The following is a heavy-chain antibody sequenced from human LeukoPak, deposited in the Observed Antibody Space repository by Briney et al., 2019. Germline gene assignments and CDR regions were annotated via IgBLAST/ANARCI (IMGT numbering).Heavy chain of an antibody. CDR3: AIRALGYCSGGSCRDY. D-gene: IGHD2-15*01. V-gene: IGHV4-59*01. CDR2: VHYTGST. CDR1: GVSSSSYY. Sequence: SETLSLTCTVSGVSSSSYYWTWIRQPPGKGLEWIGCVHYTGSTKYNPSLQSRVTVSLDTSKSQFSLRLTSVTAADTAVYYCAIRALGYCSGGSCRDYRGQGTLVTVSS. J-gene: IGHJ4*02.